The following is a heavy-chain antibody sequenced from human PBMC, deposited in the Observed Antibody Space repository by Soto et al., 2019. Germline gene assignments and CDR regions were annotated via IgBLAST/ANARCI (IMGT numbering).Heavy chain of an antibody. CDR1: GFTFSSYS. CDR3: AREILVPAAFDAFDI. V-gene: IGHV3-21*01. CDR2: ISSSSSYI. D-gene: IGHD2-2*01. J-gene: IGHJ3*02. Sequence: PGGSLRLSCAASGFTFSSYSMNWVRQAPGKGLEWVSSISSSSSYIYYADSVKGRFTISRDNAKNSLYLQMNSLRAEDTAVYYCAREILVPAAFDAFDIWGQGTMVTVSS.